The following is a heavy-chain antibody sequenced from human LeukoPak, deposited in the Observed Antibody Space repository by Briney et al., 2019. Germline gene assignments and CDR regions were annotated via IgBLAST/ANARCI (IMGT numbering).Heavy chain of an antibody. CDR1: GFTFSSYA. CDR2: ISYDGSNK. Sequence: PWGSLRLSCAASGFTFSSYAMHWVRQAPGKGLEWVAVISYDGSNKYYADSVKGRFTISRDNAKNSLYLQMNSLRAEDTAVYYCARDSSTMVRGAHPSWFDPWGQGTLVTVSS. CDR3: ARDSSTMVRGAHPSWFDP. V-gene: IGHV3-30*04. D-gene: IGHD3-10*01. J-gene: IGHJ5*02.